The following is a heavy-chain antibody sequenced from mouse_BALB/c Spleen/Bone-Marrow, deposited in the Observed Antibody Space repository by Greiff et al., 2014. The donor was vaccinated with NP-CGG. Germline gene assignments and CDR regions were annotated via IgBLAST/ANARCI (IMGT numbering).Heavy chain of an antibody. CDR3: ARAAYYRYDEGAWFAY. CDR2: INPSSGYT. J-gene: IGHJ3*01. CDR1: GYTFTSYT. Sequence: VQVVESEAELARPGASVKMSCKASGYTFTSYTMHWVKQRPGQGLEWIGYINPSSGYTNYNQKFKDKATLTADKSSSTAYMQLSSLTSEDSAVYYCARAAYYRYDEGAWFAYWGQGTLVTVSA. D-gene: IGHD2-14*01. V-gene: IGHV1-4*01.